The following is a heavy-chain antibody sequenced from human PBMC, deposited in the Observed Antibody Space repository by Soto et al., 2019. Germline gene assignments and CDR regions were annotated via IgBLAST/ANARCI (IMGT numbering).Heavy chain of an antibody. Sequence: QVQLVQSGTEVKKPGASVKVSCKASGYTFTTYGISWVRQAPGQGLEWMGWISADDGETSYAQKFQDRVTMTTDTNPRTAYMERRTLKSDDPALYYCARAPTLPPYSSRGGGLDPWGQGTLVTVSS. CDR3: ARAPTLPPYSSRGGGLDP. CDR2: ISADDGET. D-gene: IGHD6-13*01. CDR1: GYTFTTYG. J-gene: IGHJ5*02. V-gene: IGHV1-18*01.